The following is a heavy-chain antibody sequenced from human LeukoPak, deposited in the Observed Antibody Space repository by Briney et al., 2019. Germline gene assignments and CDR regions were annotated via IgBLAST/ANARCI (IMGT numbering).Heavy chain of an antibody. D-gene: IGHD1-26*01. V-gene: IGHV1-69*13. CDR3: ARALYSGSSPGWFDP. Sequence: SVKVSCKASGGTFSSYAISWVRQAPGQGLEWMGGIIPIFGTANYAQKFQGRVTITADESTSTAYMELSSRRSEDTAVYYCARALYSGSSPGWFDPWGQGTLVTVSS. J-gene: IGHJ5*02. CDR2: IIPIFGTA. CDR1: GGTFSSYA.